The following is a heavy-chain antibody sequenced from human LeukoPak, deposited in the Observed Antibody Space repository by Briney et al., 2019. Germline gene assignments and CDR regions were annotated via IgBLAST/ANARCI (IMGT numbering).Heavy chain of an antibody. Sequence: PGGSLRLSCAASGFTLSDYYMSWIRQAPGKGLEWVSYISSSGSTIYYADSVKGRFTISRDNSKNTLYLQMNSLRAEDTAVYYCARDEGSSWTFDYWGQGTLVTVSS. J-gene: IGHJ4*02. D-gene: IGHD6-13*01. CDR3: ARDEGSSWTFDY. CDR1: GFTLSDYY. CDR2: ISSSGSTI. V-gene: IGHV3-11*04.